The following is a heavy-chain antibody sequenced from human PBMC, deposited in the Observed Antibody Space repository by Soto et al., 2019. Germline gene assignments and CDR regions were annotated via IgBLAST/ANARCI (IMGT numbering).Heavy chain of an antibody. CDR3: ARFQGLHFDY. V-gene: IGHV1-69*18. J-gene: IGHJ4*02. Sequence: QVQLVQSGAEVKKPGSSVKVSCKASGGTFSDHAFGWVRQAPGQGLEWMGRIFPMFGTADYAQKFQGRLIITADDSTSTAYMELSSLRSEDTAVYYCARFQGLHFDYWGQGTLVRVSS. CDR2: IFPMFGTA. CDR1: GGTFSDHA.